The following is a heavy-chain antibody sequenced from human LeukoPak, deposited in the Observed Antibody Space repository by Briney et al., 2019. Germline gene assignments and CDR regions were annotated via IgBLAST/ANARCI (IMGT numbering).Heavy chain of an antibody. CDR2: INHSGST. Sequence: SETLSLTCAVYGGSFSGYYWSWIRQPPGKGLEWIGEINHSGSTNYNPSLKSRVTISVDRSKNQFSLKLSSVTAADTAVYYCARGKIAMVRGVYSPDWFDPWGQGTLVTVSS. V-gene: IGHV4-34*01. CDR3: ARGKIAMVRGVYSPDWFDP. J-gene: IGHJ5*02. D-gene: IGHD3-10*01. CDR1: GGSFSGYY.